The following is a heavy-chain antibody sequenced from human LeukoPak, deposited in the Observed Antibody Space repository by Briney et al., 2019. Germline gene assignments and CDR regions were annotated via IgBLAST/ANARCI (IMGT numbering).Heavy chain of an antibody. CDR2: INPNSGGT. CDR3: VSQKRRHYDSSGYHDY. V-gene: IGHV1-2*06. D-gene: IGHD3-22*01. CDR1: GYTFTGYY. J-gene: IGHJ4*02. Sequence: GASVKVSCKASGYTFTGYYMHWVRQAPGQGLEWMGRINPNSGGTNYAQKFQGRVTMTRDTSISTAYMELSRLRSDDTAVYYYVSQKRRHYDSSGYHDYWGQGTLVTVSS.